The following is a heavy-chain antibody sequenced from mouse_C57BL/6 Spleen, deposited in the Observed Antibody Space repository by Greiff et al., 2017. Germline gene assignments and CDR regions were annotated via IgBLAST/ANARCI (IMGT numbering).Heavy chain of an antibody. J-gene: IGHJ2*01. D-gene: IGHD2-5*01. Sequence: VQLQQPGAELVKPGASVKMSCKASGYTFTSYWITWVKQRPGQGLEWIGDIYPGSGSTNYNEKFKSKATLTVDTSSSTAYMQLSSLTSDDSAVYYCARCSYYSNYVTGCDYWGQGTTLTVSS. CDR2: IYPGSGST. V-gene: IGHV1-55*01. CDR1: GYTFTSYW. CDR3: ARCSYYSNYVTGCDY.